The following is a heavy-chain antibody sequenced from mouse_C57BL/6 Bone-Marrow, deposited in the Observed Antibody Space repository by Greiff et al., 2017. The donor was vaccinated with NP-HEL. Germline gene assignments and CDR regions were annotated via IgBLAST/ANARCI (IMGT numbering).Heavy chain of an antibody. V-gene: IGHV1-81*01. CDR1: GYTFTSYG. CDR2: IYPRSGNT. Sequence: VQLQQSGAELARPGASVKLSCKASGYTFTSYGISWVKQRTGQGLEWIGEIYPRSGNTYYNEKFKGKATLTADKSSSTAYMELRSLRSEDSAVYFCARKDRPGFAYWGQGTLVTVSA. J-gene: IGHJ3*01. CDR3: ARKDRPGFAY.